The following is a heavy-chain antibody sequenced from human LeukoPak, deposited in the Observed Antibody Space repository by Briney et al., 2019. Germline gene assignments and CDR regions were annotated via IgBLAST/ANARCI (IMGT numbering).Heavy chain of an antibody. J-gene: IGHJ4*02. D-gene: IGHD2-2*01. V-gene: IGHV3-11*05. CDR2: ISSSSSYT. CDR1: RFTFRDYY. CDR3: AGGGAVIVPAYYFDY. Sequence: GGSLRLSCAASRFTFRDYYMSWIRQAPGKGLEWVSYISSSSSYTNYADSVKGRFTISRDNAKNSLYLQMNSLRAEDTAVYYCAGGGAVIVPAYYFDYWGQGTLVTVSS.